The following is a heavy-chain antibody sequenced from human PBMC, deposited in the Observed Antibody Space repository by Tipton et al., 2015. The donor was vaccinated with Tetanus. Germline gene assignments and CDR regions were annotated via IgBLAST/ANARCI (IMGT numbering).Heavy chain of an antibody. CDR2: IGPTGDT. J-gene: IGHJ6*02. CDR3: ARESLSATNGVDLDV. CDR1: GFTFSTYD. D-gene: IGHD2-8*01. V-gene: IGHV3-13*01. Sequence: SLRLSCAASGFTFSTYDMHWVRQATGKGLEWVSAIGPTGDTYYSGSVEGRFTVSRENAKNSLYLQMNSLRVGDTAVYYCARESLSATNGVDLDVWGQGTTVTVSS.